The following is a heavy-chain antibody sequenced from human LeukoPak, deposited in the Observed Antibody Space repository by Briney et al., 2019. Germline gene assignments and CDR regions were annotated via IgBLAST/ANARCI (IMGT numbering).Heavy chain of an antibody. V-gene: IGHV3-21*01. CDR3: ARVGRGSASSGLGDFDY. Sequence: PGGSLRLSCAASGFTLSSYSMNWVRQAPGKGLEWVLSISSSSYIYYADSVKGRFTISRDNAKNSLYLQMNSLRAEDTAVYYCARVGRGSASSGLGDFDYWGQGTLVTVSS. J-gene: IGHJ4*02. CDR2: ISSSSYI. D-gene: IGHD3-22*01. CDR1: GFTLSSYS.